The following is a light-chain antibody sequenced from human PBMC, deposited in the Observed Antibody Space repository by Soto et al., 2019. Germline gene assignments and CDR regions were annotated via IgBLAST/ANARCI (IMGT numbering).Light chain of an antibody. CDR1: QSVSSSY. CDR3: QHYGSSSWT. Sequence: EIVLTQSPATLSLSPGERATLSCRASQSVSSSYLAWYQQKPGQAPRLLIYGASSRATGIPDRFSGSGSGTDFTLTISRLEPEDFAVYYCQHYGSSSWTFGQGTKVDIK. J-gene: IGKJ1*01. V-gene: IGKV3-20*01. CDR2: GAS.